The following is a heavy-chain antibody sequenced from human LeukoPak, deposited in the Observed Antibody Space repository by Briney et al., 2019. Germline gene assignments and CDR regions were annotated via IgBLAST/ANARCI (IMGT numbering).Heavy chain of an antibody. CDR2: IYGRGGS. CDR3: ARDSIAAVVDY. V-gene: IGHV4-61*02. J-gene: IGHJ4*02. Sequence: SETLSLTCTVSGDSISSGSYYWSWIRQPAGKGLEWIGRIYGRGGSNYNPSLKSRVTISIDKSKNQFSLKMNSVTAADTAVYYCARDSIAAVVDYWGQGTLVTVSS. D-gene: IGHD6-13*01. CDR1: GDSISSGSYY.